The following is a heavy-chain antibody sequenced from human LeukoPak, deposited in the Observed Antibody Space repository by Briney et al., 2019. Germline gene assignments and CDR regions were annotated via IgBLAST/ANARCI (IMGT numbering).Heavy chain of an antibody. CDR1: GFTFRSYA. CDR2: ISGSGGGT. CDR3: ATAEDS. V-gene: IGHV3-23*01. J-gene: IGHJ4*02. Sequence: GGSLRLSCAASGFTFRSYAMSWVRQAPGKGLEWVSTISGSGGGTYYADSVKGRFTISRDNSKNTLYLQMNSLRADDTAVYDCATAEDSWGQGTLVTVSS. D-gene: IGHD2-15*01.